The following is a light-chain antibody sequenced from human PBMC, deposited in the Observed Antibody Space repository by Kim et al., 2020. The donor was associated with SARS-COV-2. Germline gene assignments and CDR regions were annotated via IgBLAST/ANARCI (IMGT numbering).Light chain of an antibody. V-gene: IGLV2-14*03. J-gene: IGLJ1*01. CDR2: DVT. CDR3: SSYTSSSTYV. CDR1: SSDIGEYNY. Sequence: GQSVTISCSGSSSDIGEYNYVSWYQQYIGKAPKLMIYDVTKRPSGVSNRFSGSKSGNTASLTIYGLQAEDEADYYCSSYTSSSTYVFGTGTKVTVL.